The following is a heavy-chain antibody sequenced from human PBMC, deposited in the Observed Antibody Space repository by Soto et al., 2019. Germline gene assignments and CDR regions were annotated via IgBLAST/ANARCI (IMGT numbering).Heavy chain of an antibody. CDR3: AREADTGGSDY. Sequence: PSETLSLTCSVSGDSIHSYYWTWIRQPPGKGLEGIGHIYYSGSTSYNPSLESRVTFSVDRSKNQFSLSLRSVTAADTAVYYCAREADTGGSDYWGHGALVTVSS. CDR2: IYYSGST. D-gene: IGHD3-10*01. CDR1: GDSIHSYY. J-gene: IGHJ4*01. V-gene: IGHV4-59*01.